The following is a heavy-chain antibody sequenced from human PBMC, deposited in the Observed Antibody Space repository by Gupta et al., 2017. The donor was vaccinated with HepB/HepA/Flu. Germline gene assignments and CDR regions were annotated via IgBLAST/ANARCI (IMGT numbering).Heavy chain of an antibody. D-gene: IGHD5/OR15-5a*01. J-gene: IGHJ4*02. CDR3: AKDSYTSVSEYYFDY. CDR2: ISWKSGNI. CDR1: GFTFEDYG. Sequence: EVQLVESGGGLVQPGRSLRIYRAASGFTFEDYGMHWVRQAPGKGLAWVSGISWKSGNIGYADSVKGRFTISRDNAKNSLYLQMNSLRAEDTALYYCAKDSYTSVSEYYFDYWGQGTLVTVSS. V-gene: IGHV3-9*01.